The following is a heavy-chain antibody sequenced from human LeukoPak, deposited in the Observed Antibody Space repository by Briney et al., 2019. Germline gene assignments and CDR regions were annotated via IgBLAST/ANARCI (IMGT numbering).Heavy chain of an antibody. CDR1: GYSFFLYG. D-gene: IGHD4-17*01. CDR2: ISTYNGNT. Sequence: ASVKVSCKASGYSFFLYGISWVRQAPGQGPEWMGWISTYNGNTKYAEKFQGRATMTTYTTTSTAYMELRSLRSDDTAVYYCARDEDYGIFVNVDYWGQGTLVTVSS. V-gene: IGHV1-18*01. J-gene: IGHJ4*02. CDR3: ARDEDYGIFVNVDY.